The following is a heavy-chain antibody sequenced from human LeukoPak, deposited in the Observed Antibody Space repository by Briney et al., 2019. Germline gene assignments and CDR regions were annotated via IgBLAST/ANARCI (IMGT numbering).Heavy chain of an antibody. CDR3: ASRRGAVTGGIDY. D-gene: IGHD6-19*01. Sequence: PGGSLRLSCAASGFTFSNYNMNWVCQAPGKGLEWVSSISSSSSYIYYADSLKGRFTISRDNAKNSLYLQMNSLRAEDTAVYYCASRRGAVTGGIDYWGQGTLVTVPS. J-gene: IGHJ4*02. CDR1: GFTFSNYN. V-gene: IGHV3-21*01. CDR2: ISSSSSYI.